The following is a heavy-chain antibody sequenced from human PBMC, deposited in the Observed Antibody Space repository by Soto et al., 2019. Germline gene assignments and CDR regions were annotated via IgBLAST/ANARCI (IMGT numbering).Heavy chain of an antibody. CDR3: ARTEWEQAFDF. D-gene: IGHD1-1*01. CDR1: GVSISSYY. J-gene: IGHJ4*02. Sequence: QVHLQESGPGLVKPSEILSLTCTVSGVSISSYYWSWIRQPPGKGLEWIGYMHYSGSTNYNPSLKSRVTISIDSSKNQFSLNLRSVTAADTAVYYCARTEWEQAFDFWGQGTPVTVPS. V-gene: IGHV4-59*01. CDR2: MHYSGST.